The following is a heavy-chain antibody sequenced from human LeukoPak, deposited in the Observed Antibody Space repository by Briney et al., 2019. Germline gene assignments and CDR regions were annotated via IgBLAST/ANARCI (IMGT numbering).Heavy chain of an antibody. CDR3: ARGGGSSAEGFGY. CDR2: INHSGST. Sequence: SETLPLXCAVYGGSFSGYYWSWIRQPPGKELEWIGEINHSGSTNYNPSLKSRVTISVDTSKNQFSLKLSSVTAADTAVYYCARGGGSSAEGFGYWGQGTLVTVSS. V-gene: IGHV4-34*01. CDR1: GGSFSGYY. D-gene: IGHD6-6*01. J-gene: IGHJ4*02.